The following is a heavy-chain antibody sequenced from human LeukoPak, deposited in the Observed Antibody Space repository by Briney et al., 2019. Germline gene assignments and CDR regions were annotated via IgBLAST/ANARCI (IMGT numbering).Heavy chain of an antibody. Sequence: GGSLRLSCAASGFTFSSYAMSWVRQAPGKGLEWVSAISGSGGSTYHAVSVKGRFTISRDNSKNTLYLQMNSLRAEDTAVYYCARGIDEWLYLYYWGQGALVTVSS. CDR3: ARGIDEWLYLYY. J-gene: IGHJ4*02. D-gene: IGHD3-22*01. CDR1: GFTFSSYA. CDR2: ISGSGGST. V-gene: IGHV3-23*01.